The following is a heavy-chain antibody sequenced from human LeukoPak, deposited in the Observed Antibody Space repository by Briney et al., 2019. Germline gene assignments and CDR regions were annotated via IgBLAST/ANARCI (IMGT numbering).Heavy chain of an antibody. J-gene: IGHJ4*02. V-gene: IGHV3-30*02. CDR2: LRYDGNNK. Sequence: GGSLRLSCAASGFTFSDYGMHWVRKAPGKGLEWVAFLRYDGNNKYYADSVKGRFTISRDTSENPLYLQMNSLRAEDTAVYYCARVYCSGGTCYSVGDYWGQGTLVTVSS. D-gene: IGHD2-15*01. CDR3: ARVYCSGGTCYSVGDY. CDR1: GFTFSDYG.